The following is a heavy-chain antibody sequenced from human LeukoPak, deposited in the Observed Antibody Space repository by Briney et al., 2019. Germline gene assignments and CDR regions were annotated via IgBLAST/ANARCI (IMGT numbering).Heavy chain of an antibody. Sequence: KPSETLSLTCAVSGDSISSGGYYWSWIRQHPGKGLEWIGYIYYSGITYYNPSLKSRVTISIDTSKNQFSLRLSSVTAADTAVYYCARDRRLIAARPGYYGMDVWGQGTTVTVSS. CDR1: GDSISSGGYY. CDR3: ARDRRLIAARPGYYGMDV. CDR2: IYYSGIT. D-gene: IGHD6-6*01. J-gene: IGHJ6*02. V-gene: IGHV4-31*11.